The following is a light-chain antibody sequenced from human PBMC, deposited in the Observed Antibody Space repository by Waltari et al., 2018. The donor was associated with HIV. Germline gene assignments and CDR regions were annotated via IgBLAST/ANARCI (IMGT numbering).Light chain of an antibody. J-gene: IGLJ2*01. V-gene: IGLV1-47*01. CDR2: RNN. CDR3: AAWDDRLSGRL. CDR1: SSNVRNNY. Sequence: QSVLAQPRSVSGTPGQRVNISCSGSSSNVRNNYVYWYQQVPGVAPKLLIYRNNQRPSGVPDRFSGSKSGTSASLAISGLRTEDEAEYYCAAWDDRLSGRLFGGGTKVTV.